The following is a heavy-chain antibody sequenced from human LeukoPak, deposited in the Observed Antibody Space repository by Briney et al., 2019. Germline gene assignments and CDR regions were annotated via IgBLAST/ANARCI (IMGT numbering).Heavy chain of an antibody. CDR3: ARDAGSSGSVYYYYYYYMDV. CDR1: GFTFSSYS. CDR2: ISSSSSTI. J-gene: IGHJ6*03. V-gene: IGHV3-48*01. Sequence: PGGSLRLSCAASGFTFSSYSMNWVRQAPGKGLEWVSYISSSSSTIYYADSVKGRFTISRDNAKNSLYLQMNSLRAEDTAVYYCARDAGSSGSVYYYYYYYMDVWGKGTTVTISS. D-gene: IGHD3-10*01.